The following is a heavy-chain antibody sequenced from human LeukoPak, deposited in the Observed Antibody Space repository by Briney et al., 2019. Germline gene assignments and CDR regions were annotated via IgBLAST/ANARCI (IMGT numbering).Heavy chain of an antibody. CDR2: ISWNSGSI. D-gene: IGHD2-15*01. J-gene: IGHJ3*02. CDR3: AKDSGGWSGGRGAFDI. V-gene: IGHV3-9*01. Sequence: GGSLRLSCAASGFTFADYAMHWVRQAPGKGLGWVSGISWNSGSIGYADSVKGRFTISRDNAKNSLYLQMNSLRAEDTALYYCAKDSGGWSGGRGAFDIWGQGTMVTVSS. CDR1: GFTFADYA.